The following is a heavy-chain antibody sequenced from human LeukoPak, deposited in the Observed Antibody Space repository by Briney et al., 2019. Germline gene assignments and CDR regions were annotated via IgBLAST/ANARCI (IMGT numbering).Heavy chain of an antibody. CDR2: INHNGST. CDR1: GGSFSGYY. J-gene: IGHJ6*03. V-gene: IGHV4-34*01. Sequence: PSETLSLTCAVYGGSFSGYYWSWIRQPPGKGLEWIGEINHNGSTNYNPSLKSRVTISVDTSKNQFSLKLSSVTAADTAVYYCARWVVAADYYYYMDVWGKGTTVTVSS. D-gene: IGHD2-15*01. CDR3: ARWVVAADYYYYMDV.